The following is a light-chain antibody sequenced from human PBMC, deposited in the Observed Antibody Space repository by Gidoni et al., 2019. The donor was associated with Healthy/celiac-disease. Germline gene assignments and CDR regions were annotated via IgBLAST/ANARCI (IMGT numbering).Light chain of an antibody. Sequence: DIQMTQSPSTLSASVGDRVTITCRASQSISSWLAWYQQKPGKAPKLLIYKASSIESGVPSRFSGSGSGTEFTLTISSLQPDDFATYYCQQYNSYSRTFGQGTKVEIK. V-gene: IGKV1-5*03. CDR3: QQYNSYSRT. CDR1: QSISSW. CDR2: KAS. J-gene: IGKJ1*01.